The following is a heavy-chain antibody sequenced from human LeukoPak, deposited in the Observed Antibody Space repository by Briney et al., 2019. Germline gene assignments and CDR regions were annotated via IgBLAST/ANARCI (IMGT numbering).Heavy chain of an antibody. J-gene: IGHJ4*02. CDR3: AREGHYYVDY. V-gene: IGHV3-21*01. CDR1: GFGFSSYT. CDR2: ISSSSTYI. D-gene: IGHD3-10*02. Sequence: RGSLRLSCAASGFGFSSYTMNWVRQAPGKGLEWVSSISSSSTYINYADSVKGRFTISRDNTKNSLYLQMNSLRVDDTAVYYCAREGHYYVDYWGQGTLVTVSS.